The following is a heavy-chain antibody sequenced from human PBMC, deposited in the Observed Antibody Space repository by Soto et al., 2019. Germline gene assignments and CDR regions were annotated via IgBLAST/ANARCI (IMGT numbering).Heavy chain of an antibody. CDR2: IGTAGDT. J-gene: IGHJ4*02. V-gene: IGHV3-13*01. D-gene: IGHD2-15*01. Sequence: GGSLRLSCEASGFTFSGFDMHWVRQPTGKGLEWVSTIGTAGDTYYAVSVKGRFTISRDNAKNSLSLQMNSLRAGDTAVYFCERGQEVGAHFFDSWGQGTHGTVSS. CDR3: ERGQEVGAHFFDS. CDR1: GFTFSGFD.